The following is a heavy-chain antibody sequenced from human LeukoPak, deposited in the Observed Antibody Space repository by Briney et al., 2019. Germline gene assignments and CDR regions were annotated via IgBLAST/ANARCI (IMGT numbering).Heavy chain of an antibody. CDR1: GFTFSNYW. CDR2: IKQDGSDK. D-gene: IGHD1-1*01. V-gene: IGHV3-7*03. Sequence: GGSLRLSCAVSGFTFSNYWMTWVRQAPGKGLEWVANIKQDGSDKYYVDSVKGRFTISRDNAKKSLSLQMNSLRAEDTAIYFCGGNWVSTLQNSFDHLLDYWGQGTLVTVSS. J-gene: IGHJ4*02. CDR3: GGNWVSTLQNSFDHLLDY.